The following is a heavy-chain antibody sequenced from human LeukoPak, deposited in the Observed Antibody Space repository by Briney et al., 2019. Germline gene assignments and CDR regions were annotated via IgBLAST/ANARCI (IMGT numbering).Heavy chain of an antibody. CDR2: IYYSGSS. J-gene: IGHJ3*02. CDR1: GGPISSGDYY. Sequence: SQTLSLTCTVSGGPISSGDYYWSWIRQPPGKSLEWIGYIYYSGSSSYNPSLKSRVTISVDTSKTQCSLKLSSVTAADTPVYYCARDSSMIWDAFDIWGQPTMVTVSS. D-gene: IGHD3/OR15-3a*01. V-gene: IGHV4-30-4*08. CDR3: ARDSSMIWDAFDI.